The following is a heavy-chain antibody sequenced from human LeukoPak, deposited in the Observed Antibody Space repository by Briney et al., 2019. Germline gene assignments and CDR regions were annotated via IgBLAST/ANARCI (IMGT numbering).Heavy chain of an antibody. D-gene: IGHD6-6*01. CDR3: AKNTQYSGYYDC. CDR1: GFTFSSYP. V-gene: IGHV3-23*01. CDR2: ISDSGGIT. J-gene: IGHJ4*02. Sequence: GGSPRLSCAASGFTFSSYPMTWVRQAPGKGPEWVSFISDSGGITYYADSVKGRFTISRDNSKNTLYLQMNSLRAEDTAVYYCAKNTQYSGYYDCWGQGTLVAVSS.